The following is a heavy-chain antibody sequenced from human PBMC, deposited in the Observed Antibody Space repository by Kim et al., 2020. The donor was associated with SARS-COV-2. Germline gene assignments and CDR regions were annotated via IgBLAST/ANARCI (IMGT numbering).Heavy chain of an antibody. D-gene: IGHD6-19*01. J-gene: IGHJ4*02. Sequence: ASVKVSCKSSGYTFTSYAMNWVRQAPGQGLEWLGWINTNTGNPTYAQGFTGRFVFSLDTSVSTAYLQISSLKAEDTAVYYCARTYSSGWFRGFLTRFDYWGQGTLVTVSS. CDR1: GYTFTSYA. V-gene: IGHV7-4-1*02. CDR3: ARTYSSGWFRGFLTRFDY. CDR2: INTNTGNP.